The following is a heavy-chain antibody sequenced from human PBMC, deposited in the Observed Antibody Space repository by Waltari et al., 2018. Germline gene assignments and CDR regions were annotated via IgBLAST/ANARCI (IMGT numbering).Heavy chain of an antibody. Sequence: QVQLQESGPRLVKPSETLSLTCSVSGFPIGSEYYWAWFRQSPGEGLVWIGSTYHSGSADYNPSLKGRVTISVDTSKNQFSLKLTSVTVADSVVYYCARLSPYTSSGDFFDPWGQGALVTVSS. V-gene: IGHV4-38-2*01. D-gene: IGHD2-21*02. CDR2: TYHSGSA. J-gene: IGHJ5*02. CDR1: GFPIGSEYY. CDR3: ARLSPYTSSGDFFDP.